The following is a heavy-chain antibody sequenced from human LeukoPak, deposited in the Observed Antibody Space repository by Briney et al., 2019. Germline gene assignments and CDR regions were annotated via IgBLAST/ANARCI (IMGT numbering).Heavy chain of an antibody. V-gene: IGHV3-7*03. CDR2: MKQDGSEK. Sequence: GGSLRLSCVDSGFTCSRYWMSWVRQAPGKGLEWVANMKQDGSEKYYVDSVKGRFSTSRDNAKNSLYLQMNSLRAEDTAVYYCARGPQAYCGGDCYSRYWGQGTLVTVSS. J-gene: IGHJ4*02. CDR1: GFTCSRYW. CDR3: ARGPQAYCGGDCYSRY. D-gene: IGHD2-21*02.